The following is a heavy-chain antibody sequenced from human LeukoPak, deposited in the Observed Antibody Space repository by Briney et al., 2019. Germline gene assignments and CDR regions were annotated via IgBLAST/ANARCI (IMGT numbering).Heavy chain of an antibody. Sequence: SETLFLTCTVSGGSISSSSYYWGWIRQPPGKGLEWIGSIYYSGSTYYNPSLKSRVTISVDTSKNQFSLKLSSVTAADTAVYYCARDREVWIISAFDIWGQGTMVTVSS. CDR1: GGSISSSSYY. CDR2: IYYSGST. J-gene: IGHJ3*02. V-gene: IGHV4-39*07. CDR3: ARDREVWIISAFDI. D-gene: IGHD3-10*01.